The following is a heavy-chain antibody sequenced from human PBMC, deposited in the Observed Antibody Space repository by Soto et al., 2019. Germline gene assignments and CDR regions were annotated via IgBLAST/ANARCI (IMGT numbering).Heavy chain of an antibody. J-gene: IGHJ4*02. V-gene: IGHV4-61*01. Sequence: SETLSLTCTVSGGSVSSGSYYWSWIRQPPGKGLEWIGYIYYSGSTDYNPSLKSRVTISVDTSKNQFSLKLSSVTAADTAVYYCARISGYSYGLPPYFDYWGQGTLVTVSS. CDR1: GGSVSSGSYY. D-gene: IGHD5-18*01. CDR2: IYYSGST. CDR3: ARISGYSYGLPPYFDY.